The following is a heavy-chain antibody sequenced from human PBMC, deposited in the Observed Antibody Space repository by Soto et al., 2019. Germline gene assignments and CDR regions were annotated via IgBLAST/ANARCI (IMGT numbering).Heavy chain of an antibody. J-gene: IGHJ5*02. CDR1: GGSFSGYY. V-gene: IGHV4-34*01. D-gene: IGHD3-10*01. CDR2: INHSGST. Sequence: QVQLQQWGAGLLKPSETLSLTCAVYGGSFSGYYWSWIRQPPGKGLEWIGEINHSGSTNYNPSLKSRVTISVDTSKNQFSLKLSSVTAADTAVYYCARERGLLLSFGEPNWFDPWGQGTLFTVSS. CDR3: ARERGLLLSFGEPNWFDP.